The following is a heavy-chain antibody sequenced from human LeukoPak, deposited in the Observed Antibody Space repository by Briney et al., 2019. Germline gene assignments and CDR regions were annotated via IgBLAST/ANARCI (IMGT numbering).Heavy chain of an antibody. J-gene: IGHJ3*02. CDR1: GGSISSYY. CDR2: IYYSGST. D-gene: IGHD1-26*01. V-gene: IGHV4-59*01. CDR3: ARDQGGSYYRAFDI. Sequence: SETLSLTCTVSGGSISSYYWSWIRQPPGKGLEWIGYIYYSGSTNYNPSLKSRVTISVDTSKNQFSLKLSSVTAADTAVYYCARDQGGSYYRAFDIWGQGTMVTVSS.